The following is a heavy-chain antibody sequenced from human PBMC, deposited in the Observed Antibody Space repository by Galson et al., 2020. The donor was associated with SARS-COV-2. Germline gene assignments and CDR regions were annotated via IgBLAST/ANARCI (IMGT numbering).Heavy chain of an antibody. CDR1: GFTFSSYA. J-gene: IGHJ4*02. Sequence: GESLKISCAASGFTFSSYAMHWVRQAPGKGLEWVAVISYDGSNKYYADSVKGRFTISRDNSKNTLYLQMNSLRAEDTAVYYCARDLVVVAATPVDYGGQGTLVAVSS. CDR2: ISYDGSNK. V-gene: IGHV3-30*04. D-gene: IGHD2-15*01. CDR3: ARDLVVVAATPVDY.